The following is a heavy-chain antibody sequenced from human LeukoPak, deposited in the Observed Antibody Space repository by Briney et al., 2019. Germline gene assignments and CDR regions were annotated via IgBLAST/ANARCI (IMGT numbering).Heavy chain of an antibody. D-gene: IGHD2/OR15-2a*01. CDR3: ARDEYCDRRLGFDL. Sequence: ASVNVSCKASGYTVTSYYMHWVRQAPGQGLEWMGIINPSGGSTSYAQKSQGRVTITRDTSTSTVYMELSSLRSEETAVYYCARDEYCDRRLGFDLWGRGTLVTVSS. J-gene: IGHJ2*01. CDR1: GYTVTSYY. V-gene: IGHV1-46*01. CDR2: INPSGGST.